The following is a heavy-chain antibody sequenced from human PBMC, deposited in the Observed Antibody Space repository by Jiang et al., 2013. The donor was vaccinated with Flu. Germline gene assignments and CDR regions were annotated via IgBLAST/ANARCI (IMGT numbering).Heavy chain of an antibody. CDR1: GYTFTSFG. J-gene: IGHJ4*02. CDR2: IIPIFGTA. Sequence: GAEVKKPGASVKVSCKASGYTFTSFGFSWVRQAPGQGLEWMGGIIPIFGTANYAQKFQGRVTITADESTSTAYMELSSLRSEDTAVYYCARDRDDSSGYYDRYYFDYWGQGTLVTVSS. V-gene: IGHV1-69*13. CDR3: ARDRDDSSGYYDRYYFDY. D-gene: IGHD3-22*01.